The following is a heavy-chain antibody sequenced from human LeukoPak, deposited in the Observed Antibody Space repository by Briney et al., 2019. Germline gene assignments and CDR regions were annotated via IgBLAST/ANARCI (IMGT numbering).Heavy chain of an antibody. Sequence: GGSLRLSCAGSGFIFNNYAMHWVRQPPGKGLEWVSGISWNSGSIDYADSVKGRFTISRDNAKNSMYLQMNSLRAEDTAVYYCARGGTITIFGVVNVWGQGTMVTVSS. CDR3: ARGGTITIFGVVNV. CDR2: ISWNSGSI. J-gene: IGHJ3*01. CDR1: GFIFNNYA. D-gene: IGHD3-3*01. V-gene: IGHV3-9*01.